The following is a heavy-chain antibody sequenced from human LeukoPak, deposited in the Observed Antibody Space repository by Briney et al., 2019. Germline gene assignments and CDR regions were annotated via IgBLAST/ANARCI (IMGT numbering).Heavy chain of an antibody. D-gene: IGHD2-2*01. CDR1: GGSISSYY. J-gene: IGHJ6*02. CDR2: IYTSGST. V-gene: IGHV4-4*07. Sequence: SETLSLTCTVSGGSISSYYWSWIRQPAGKGLEWIGRIYTSGSTDYNPSLKSQVTMSVDTSKNQFSLKLSFVTAADTAVYYCARSGYCSSTSCYSHIYYYYGMDVWGQGTTVTVSS. CDR3: ARSGYCSSTSCYSHIYYYYGMDV.